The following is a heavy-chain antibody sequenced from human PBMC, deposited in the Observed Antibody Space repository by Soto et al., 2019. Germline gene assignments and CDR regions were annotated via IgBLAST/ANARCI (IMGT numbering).Heavy chain of an antibody. V-gene: IGHV4-59*01. CDR2: IYYSGRT. D-gene: IGHD4-4*01. J-gene: IGHJ6*02. CDR3: ARDRNYDGSDGMDV. Sequence: QVQLQESGPGLVKPSETLSLTCTVSGGSISSYYWSWIRQPPGKGLEWIGYIYYSGRTNYNPSLKSRVTLSVEKSKNQFSLKLSSVGAADTAVYYCARDRNYDGSDGMDVWGQGTTVTVCS. CDR1: GGSISSYY.